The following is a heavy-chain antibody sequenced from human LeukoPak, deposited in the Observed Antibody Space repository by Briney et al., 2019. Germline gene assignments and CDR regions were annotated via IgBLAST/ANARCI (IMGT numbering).Heavy chain of an antibody. CDR3: ARDPTPPYYYDSSGYTTDAFDI. J-gene: IGHJ3*02. D-gene: IGHD3-22*01. CDR1: GFIFRDYY. CDR2: ISTIGTTI. V-gene: IGHV3-11*04. Sequence: GGSLRLSCETSGFIFRDYYMIWIRQAPGKGLECISYISTIGTTIYYADSVKGRFTISRDNAKNSLYLQMNSLRAEDTAVYYCARDPTPPYYYDSSGYTTDAFDIWGQGTMVTVSS.